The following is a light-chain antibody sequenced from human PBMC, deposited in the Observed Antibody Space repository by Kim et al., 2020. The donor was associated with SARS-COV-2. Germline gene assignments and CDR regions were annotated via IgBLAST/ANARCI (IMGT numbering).Light chain of an antibody. CDR3: QQYGNLIT. Sequence: PGERAPLSGRASQSVSSRYLAWYQQKPGQAPRLFIYGTSSRATGIPDRFSGSGSRADFTLTISRLEPEDFAVYYCQQYGNLITFGQGTRLEIK. V-gene: IGKV3-20*01. CDR1: QSVSSRY. CDR2: GTS. J-gene: IGKJ5*01.